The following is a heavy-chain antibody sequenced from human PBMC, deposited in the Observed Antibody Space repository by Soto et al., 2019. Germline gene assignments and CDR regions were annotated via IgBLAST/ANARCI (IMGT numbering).Heavy chain of an antibody. D-gene: IGHD3-9*01. Sequence: SEPMSLTCTVSGGSVSSSSYYWGCVSQPPGKGLEWIGSVYYSGSTYYNPSLESRVTISVDKSKNQFSLKLMSLSAADTAVYYCGRLEGLATISYYFDYWGQGALVTVSS. CDR3: GRLEGLATISYYFDY. CDR2: VYYSGST. V-gene: IGHV4-39*01. CDR1: GGSVSSSSYY. J-gene: IGHJ4*02.